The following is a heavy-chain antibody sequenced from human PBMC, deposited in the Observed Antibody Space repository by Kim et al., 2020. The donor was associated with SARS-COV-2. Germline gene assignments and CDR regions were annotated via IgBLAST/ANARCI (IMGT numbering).Heavy chain of an antibody. J-gene: IGHJ2*01. CDR2: ISYDGSNK. Sequence: GGSLRLSCAASGFTFSSYAMHWVRQAPGKGLEWVAVISYDGSNKYYADSVKGRFTISRDNSKNTLYLQMNSLRAEDTAVYYCAREGEGYWYFDLWGRGTLVTVSS. CDR3: AREGEGYWYFDL. V-gene: IGHV3-30-3*01. CDR1: GFTFSSYA. D-gene: IGHD1-26*01.